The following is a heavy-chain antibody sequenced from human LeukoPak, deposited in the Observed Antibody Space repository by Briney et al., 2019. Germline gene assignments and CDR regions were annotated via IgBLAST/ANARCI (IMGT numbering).Heavy chain of an antibody. Sequence: GGSLRLSCVVSGITFSGYSMIWVRQAPGKGLEWLSFITTSGNTIFYAESVKERFTISRDNAKKTLYLQMNSLRDEDTAVYYCARVGGATAVTMYFEYWCQGTLVTVSS. V-gene: IGHV3-48*02. J-gene: IGHJ4*02. CDR1: GITFSGYS. CDR2: ITTSGNTI. CDR3: ARVGGATAVTMYFEY. D-gene: IGHD1-26*01.